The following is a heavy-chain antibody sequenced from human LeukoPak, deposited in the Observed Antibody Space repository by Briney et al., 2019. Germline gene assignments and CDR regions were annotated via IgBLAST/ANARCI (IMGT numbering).Heavy chain of an antibody. Sequence: GGSLRLPCAASGFTVSSNYMSWVRQAPGKGLEWVSIIYSGGSTYYADSVKGRFTISRDNSKNTLYLQMNSLRAEDTAVYYCARHSSSWYFAFDIWGQGTMVTVSS. CDR1: GFTVSSNY. J-gene: IGHJ3*02. CDR2: IYSGGST. V-gene: IGHV3-66*04. CDR3: ARHSSSWYFAFDI. D-gene: IGHD6-13*01.